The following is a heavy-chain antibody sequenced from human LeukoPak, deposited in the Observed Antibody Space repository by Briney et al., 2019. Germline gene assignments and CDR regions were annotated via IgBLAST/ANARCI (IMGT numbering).Heavy chain of an antibody. D-gene: IGHD5-12*01. V-gene: IGHV4-59*01. J-gene: IGHJ6*02. CDR2: IYYTGTT. CDR1: DGSISNYY. Sequence: SETLSLTRTVSDGSISNYYCSWIRQSPGKGLEWIGYIYYTGTTDYNPSLKSRVTISIDTSKNQFSLRLSSVTAADTAVYYCATSPGGGYELTFYYYGMDVWGQGITVTVSS. CDR3: ATSPGGGYELTFYYYGMDV.